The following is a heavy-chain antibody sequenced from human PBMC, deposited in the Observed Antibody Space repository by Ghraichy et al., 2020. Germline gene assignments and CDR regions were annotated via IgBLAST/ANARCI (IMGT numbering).Heavy chain of an antibody. CDR2: ISGSGGST. V-gene: IGHV3-23*01. D-gene: IGHD2-2*01. J-gene: IGHJ4*02. CDR1: GFTFSSYA. CDR3: AKAPIAYCSSTSCYPFDY. Sequence: GSLNISCAASGFTFSSYAMSWVRQAPGKGLEWVSAISGSGGSTFYADSVKGRFTISRDNSKNTLYLQMNSLRAEDTAIYYCAKAPIAYCSSTSCYPFDYWGQGTLVTVSS.